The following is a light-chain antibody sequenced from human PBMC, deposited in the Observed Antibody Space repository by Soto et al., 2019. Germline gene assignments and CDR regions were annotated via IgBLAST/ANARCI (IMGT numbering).Light chain of an antibody. Sequence: EIVLTQSPGTLSLSPGERATLTCRASQSVSSSTYLAWYQQKPGQAPRLLIYDASSRATGIPDRFSGSGSGTEFTLTISSLQPDDFATYYCQQYNSYSLTFGQGTKVDIK. CDR3: QQYNSYSLT. J-gene: IGKJ1*01. CDR1: QSVSSSTY. V-gene: IGKV3-20*01. CDR2: DAS.